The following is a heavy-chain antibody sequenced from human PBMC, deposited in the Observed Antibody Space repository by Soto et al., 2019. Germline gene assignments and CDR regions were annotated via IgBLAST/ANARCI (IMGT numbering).Heavy chain of an antibody. V-gene: IGHV1-2*04. CDR1: GYSFTRYG. D-gene: IGHD2-2*01. CDR2: INPNSGGT. CDR3: ARDSSNDYYYYYGMDV. J-gene: IGHJ6*02. Sequence: ASVKVSCKASGYSFTRYGIGWARLAPGQGLEWMGWINPNSGGTNYAQKFQGWVTMTRDTSISTAYMELSRLRSDDTAVYYCARDSSNDYYYYYGMDVWGQGTTVTVSS.